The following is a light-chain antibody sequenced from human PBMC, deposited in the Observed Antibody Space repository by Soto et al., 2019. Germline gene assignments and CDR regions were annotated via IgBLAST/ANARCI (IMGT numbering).Light chain of an antibody. V-gene: IGKV1-39*01. CDR1: QSISNY. J-gene: IGKJ4*01. CDR3: QQSYGTPLT. CDR2: AAS. Sequence: DLEMTQSPSYLSASVGDRVTITCRASQSISNYLNWYQHKPGKVPKLLIYAASSLQSGVPTRFSGSGSGTDFTLTIHSLQPEDFATYYCQQSYGTPLTFGGGTKIEIK.